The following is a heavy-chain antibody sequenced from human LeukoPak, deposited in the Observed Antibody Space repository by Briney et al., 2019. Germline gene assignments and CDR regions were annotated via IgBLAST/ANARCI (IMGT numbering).Heavy chain of an antibody. CDR1: GYTFTSYY. Sequence: ASVKASCKASGYTFTSYYMHWVRQAPGQGLEWMGIINPSGGSTSYAQKFQGRVTMTRDTSTSTVYMELSSLRSEDTAVYYCARDSEISKVASYYFDYWGQGTLVTVSS. V-gene: IGHV1-46*01. J-gene: IGHJ4*02. D-gene: IGHD5-12*01. CDR3: ARDSEISKVASYYFDY. CDR2: INPSGGST.